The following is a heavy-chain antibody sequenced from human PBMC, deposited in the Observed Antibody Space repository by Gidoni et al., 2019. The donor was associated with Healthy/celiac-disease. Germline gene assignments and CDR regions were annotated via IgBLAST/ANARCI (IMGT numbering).Heavy chain of an antibody. CDR1: GYTFTSYG. D-gene: IGHD4-17*01. V-gene: IGHV1-18*01. CDR3: AGLTTVTTHDAFDI. CDR2: IRAYNDNT. Sequence: QVQLVQSGAEVKKPGASVKVSCKASGYTFTSYGISWVRQAAGQGLEWVGWIRAYNDNTNYAQKLQGRVTMTTATSTITAYMELRSLRSDDTAVYYCAGLTTVTTHDAFDIWGQGTMVTVSS. J-gene: IGHJ3*02.